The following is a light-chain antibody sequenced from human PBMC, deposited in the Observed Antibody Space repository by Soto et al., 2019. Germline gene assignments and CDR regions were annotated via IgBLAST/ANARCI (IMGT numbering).Light chain of an antibody. CDR2: EVT. J-gene: IGLJ1*01. Sequence: QSVLTQPASVSGSPGQSITISCTGTRSDVGSYNLVSWYQQHPGKAPKLMIYEVTKRPSGVSNRFSGSKSGNTASLTISGLQAEDEADYYCCSYAGTVAYVFGTGTKVTVL. V-gene: IGLV2-23*02. CDR3: CSYAGTVAYV. CDR1: RSDVGSYNL.